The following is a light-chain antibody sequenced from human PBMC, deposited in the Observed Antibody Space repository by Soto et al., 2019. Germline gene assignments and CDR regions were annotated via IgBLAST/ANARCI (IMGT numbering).Light chain of an antibody. Sequence: QSALTQPASVSGSPGQSITISCTGTSSDVGSYNLVSWYQQHPGKAPKLMIYEGSKRPSGVSNRFSGSKSGNTASLTISGLEAEDEADYYCCSDGGSSTYVFGTGTKVTVL. CDR1: SSDVGSYNL. V-gene: IGLV2-23*01. J-gene: IGLJ1*01. CDR2: EGS. CDR3: CSDGGSSTYV.